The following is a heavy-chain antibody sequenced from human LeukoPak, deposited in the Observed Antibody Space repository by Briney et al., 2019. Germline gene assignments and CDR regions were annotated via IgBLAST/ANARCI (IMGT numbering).Heavy chain of an antibody. CDR1: GFTFNSYG. D-gene: IGHD2-2*01. CDR2: ISYDGRNK. J-gene: IGHJ4*02. Sequence: GGSLRLSCAASGFTFNSYGMHWVRQAPGKGLEWVAVISYDGRNKHYPDSVKGRFTISRDISTDTLWLQMGSLRTEDTAVYYCAKGPLRGTAAAIDYWGQGTLVTVSS. V-gene: IGHV3-30*18. CDR3: AKGPLRGTAAAIDY.